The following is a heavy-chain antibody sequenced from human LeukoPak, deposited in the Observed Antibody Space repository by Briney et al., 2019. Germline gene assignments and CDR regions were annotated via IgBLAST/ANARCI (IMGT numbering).Heavy chain of an antibody. CDR3: ARAGTWDAFDI. CDR1: GFTFSSYR. CDR2: ISSSSSYI. V-gene: IGHV3-21*01. J-gene: IGHJ3*02. Sequence: GGSLRLSCAASGFTFSSYRMNWVRQAPGKGLEWVSSISSSSSYIYYADSVKGRFTISRDNAKNSLYLQMNSLRAEDTAVYYCARAGTWDAFDIWGQGTMVTVSS. D-gene: IGHD3/OR15-3a*01.